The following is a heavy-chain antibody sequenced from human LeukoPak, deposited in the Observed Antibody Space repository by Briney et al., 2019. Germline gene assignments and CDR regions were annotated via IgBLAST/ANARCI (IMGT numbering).Heavy chain of an antibody. CDR3: ARQLANTAAFDI. CDR1: GGSINTYF. D-gene: IGHD5-18*01. J-gene: IGHJ3*02. V-gene: IGHV4-59*08. CDR2: VRDNGES. Sequence: PSETLSLTCTVSGGSINTYFWSWIRQPPGKGLEWIAYVRDNGESNYNPSLKSRVAISLDTANNQISLRLNFVTAADTAIYYCARQLANTAAFDIWGLGTMVTVSS.